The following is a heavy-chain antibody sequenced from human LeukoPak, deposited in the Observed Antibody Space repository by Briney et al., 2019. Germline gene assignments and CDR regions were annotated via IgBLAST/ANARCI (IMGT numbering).Heavy chain of an antibody. J-gene: IGHJ4*02. D-gene: IGHD3-3*01. Sequence: PSETLSLTCTVSGGSISSYYWSWIRQPPGKGLEWIGYIYYSGSTNYNPSLKSRVTISVDTSKNQFSLKLSSVTAADTAVYYCARDEMNGFLDYWGQGTLVIVSS. V-gene: IGHV4-59*01. CDR2: IYYSGST. CDR3: ARDEMNGFLDY. CDR1: GGSISSYY.